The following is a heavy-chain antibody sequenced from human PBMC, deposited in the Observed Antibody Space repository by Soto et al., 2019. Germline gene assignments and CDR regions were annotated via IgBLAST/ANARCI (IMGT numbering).Heavy chain of an antibody. CDR2: VYYTGST. J-gene: IGHJ4*02. Sequence: QVQLQESGPGLVKPSETLSLTCSVSGGSISGSYWSWIRQSPGKGLEWLGYVYYTGSTNYSPSLRSPVSISVDTSKNEVSLRLSSVTAADTAVYFCASSVAGPVAHIDYWGQGTQVTVSS. V-gene: IGHV4-59*01. CDR1: GGSISGSY. CDR3: ASSVAGPVAHIDY. D-gene: IGHD1-26*01.